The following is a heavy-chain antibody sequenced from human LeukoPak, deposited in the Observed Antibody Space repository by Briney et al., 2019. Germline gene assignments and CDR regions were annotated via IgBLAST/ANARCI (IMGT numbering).Heavy chain of an antibody. CDR2: TYYRTKWYY. J-gene: IGHJ5*02. D-gene: IGHD5-12*01. Sequence: SQTLSLTCAISGDSVSSTSVAWNWIRQSPSRGLEWLGRTYYRTKWYYEYAVSVKSRVAINPDTSKNQFSLQLNSVTPEDTAVYYCAKGLRLENWFDPWGQGTQVTVSS. CDR3: AKGLRLENWFDP. V-gene: IGHV6-1*01. CDR1: GDSVSSTSVA.